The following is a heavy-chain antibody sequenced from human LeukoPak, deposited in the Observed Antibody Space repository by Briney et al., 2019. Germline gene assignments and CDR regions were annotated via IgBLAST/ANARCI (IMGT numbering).Heavy chain of an antibody. D-gene: IGHD4-17*01. J-gene: IGHJ4*02. CDR3: AKSTTVTPYYFDY. V-gene: IGHV1-2*02. Sequence: GASVKVSCKASGYTFTNYYIHWVRQAPGQGLEWMGWINPNSGGTDYAQKVQGRVTMTRDTSISTAYVELSRLRSDDTAVYYCAKSTTVTPYYFDYWGQGTLVTVSS. CDR1: GYTFTNYY. CDR2: INPNSGGT.